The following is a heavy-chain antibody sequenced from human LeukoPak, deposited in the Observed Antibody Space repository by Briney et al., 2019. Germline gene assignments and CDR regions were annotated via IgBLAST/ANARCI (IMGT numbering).Heavy chain of an antibody. J-gene: IGHJ4*02. D-gene: IGHD4-17*01. Sequence: ASVKVSCKASGYTFTGCYMHWVRQAPGQGLEWMGWINPNSGGTNYAQKFQGRVTMTRDTSISTAYMELTRLRSDDTAVYYCARDNGDYRFDYWGQGTLVTVSS. CDR1: GYTFTGCY. V-gene: IGHV1-2*02. CDR2: INPNSGGT. CDR3: ARDNGDYRFDY.